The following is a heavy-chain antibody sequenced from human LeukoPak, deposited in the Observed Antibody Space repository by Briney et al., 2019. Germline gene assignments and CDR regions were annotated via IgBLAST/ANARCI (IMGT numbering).Heavy chain of an antibody. J-gene: IGHJ4*02. D-gene: IGHD5-12*01. CDR3: ASGGADSGSLFDY. V-gene: IGHV4-30-4*08. Sequence: PSETLSLTCTVSGGSISSGDHYWSRIPQPPGRGLEWIGYIYYSGSTSGSTTYYNPSLKSRVTVSVDTSKNQFSLKLRSVTAAATAVYYCASGGADSGSLFDYWGQGTLVTVS. CDR1: GGSISSGDHY. CDR2: IYYSGSTSGSTT.